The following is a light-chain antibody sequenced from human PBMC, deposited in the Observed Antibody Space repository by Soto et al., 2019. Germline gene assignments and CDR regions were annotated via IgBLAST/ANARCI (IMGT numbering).Light chain of an antibody. CDR3: LQGSHWPPT. J-gene: IGKJ1*01. V-gene: IGKV2-30*01. CDR1: RSLVYSDGNTY. Sequence: DVVMTQSPLSLPVTLGQSAYISCKSSRSLVYSDGNTYLNWFHQRPGQSPRRLIYKVSNRDSGVPDRFSGSGSGTDFTLTISRVEAEDVGVYYFLQGSHWPPTFGQGTKVEFK. CDR2: KVS.